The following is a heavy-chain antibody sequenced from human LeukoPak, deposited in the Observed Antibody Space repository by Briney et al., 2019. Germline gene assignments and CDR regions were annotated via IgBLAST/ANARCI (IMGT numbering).Heavy chain of an antibody. CDR2: IYYSGST. J-gene: IGHJ3*02. Sequence: PSETLSLTCTVSGGSISSGSYYWSWIRQPAGKGLEWIGYIYYSGSTNYNPSLKSRVTISVDTSKNQFSLKLSSVTAADTAVYYCARDLGFRDDAFDIWGQGTMVTVSS. D-gene: IGHD1-26*01. V-gene: IGHV4-61*10. CDR3: ARDLGFRDDAFDI. CDR1: GGSISSGSYY.